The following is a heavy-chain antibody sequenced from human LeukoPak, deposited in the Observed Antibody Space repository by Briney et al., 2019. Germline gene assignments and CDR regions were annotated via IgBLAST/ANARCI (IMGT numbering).Heavy chain of an antibody. CDR1: GYRFTSYW. Sequence: GESLKISCKGSGYRFTSYWIGWVRRMPGKGLEWMGIIYPGDSDTRYSPSFQGQVTISADKSISTAYLQWSSLKASDTAMYYCARRYYGSGSYYFDYWGQGTLATVSS. CDR2: IYPGDSDT. V-gene: IGHV5-51*01. CDR3: ARRYYGSGSYYFDY. D-gene: IGHD3-10*01. J-gene: IGHJ4*02.